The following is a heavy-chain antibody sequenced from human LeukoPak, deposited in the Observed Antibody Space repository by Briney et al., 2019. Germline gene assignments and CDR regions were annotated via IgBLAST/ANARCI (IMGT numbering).Heavy chain of an antibody. J-gene: IGHJ4*02. Sequence: PGGSLRLSCAASGFTFSSYAMSWVRQAPGKGLEWVPAISGSGGSTYYADSVKGRFTISRDNSKNTLYLQMNSLRAEDTAVYYCAKTRGYSGYGHFDYWGQGTLVTVSS. D-gene: IGHD5-12*01. V-gene: IGHV3-23*01. CDR2: ISGSGGST. CDR1: GFTFSSYA. CDR3: AKTRGYSGYGHFDY.